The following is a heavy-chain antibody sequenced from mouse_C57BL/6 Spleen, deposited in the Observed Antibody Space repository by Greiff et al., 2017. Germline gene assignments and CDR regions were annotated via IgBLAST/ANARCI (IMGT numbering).Heavy chain of an antibody. CDR3: AGDSYDGDWYFDV. CDR2: ILPGSGST. D-gene: IGHD2-12*01. J-gene: IGHJ1*03. V-gene: IGHV1-9*01. Sequence: QVQLQQSVAELMKPGASVKLSCKATGYTFTGSWIEWVKQRPGHGLEWIGEILPGSGSTNYNEKFKGKATFTADTSSNTAYMQLSSLTPEDSAIYYCAGDSYDGDWYFDVWGTGTTVTVSS. CDR1: GYTFTGSW.